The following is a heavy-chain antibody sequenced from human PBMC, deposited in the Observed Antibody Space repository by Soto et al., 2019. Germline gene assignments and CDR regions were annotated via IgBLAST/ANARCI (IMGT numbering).Heavy chain of an antibody. V-gene: IGHV3-30-3*01. D-gene: IGHD6-13*01. J-gene: IGHJ6*02. CDR1: GFTFSSYA. Sequence: QVQLVESGGGVVQPGRSLRLSCAASGFTFSSYAMHWVRQAPGKGLEWVAVISYDGSNKYYADSVKGRFTISRDNSKNTLYLQMNSLRAEDTAVYYCVRDKLLIRGQQLVLNYYYGMDVWGQGTTVTVSS. CDR3: VRDKLLIRGQQLVLNYYYGMDV. CDR2: ISYDGSNK.